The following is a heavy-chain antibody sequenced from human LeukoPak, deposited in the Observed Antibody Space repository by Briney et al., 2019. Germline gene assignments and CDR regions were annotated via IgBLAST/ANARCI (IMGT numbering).Heavy chain of an antibody. J-gene: IGHJ4*02. Sequence: PSETLSLTCSVSGASISGGTYYWGWIRQPPGKGLEWIGSIYYTGSTYDNPSLKSRVTISVDTSKNQSPLKLSSVTAADTAVYYCARRGGSGRAFDYWGQGTLVTVSS. CDR2: IYYTGST. CDR1: GASISGGTYY. CDR3: ARRGGSGRAFDY. V-gene: IGHV4-39*01. D-gene: IGHD1-26*01.